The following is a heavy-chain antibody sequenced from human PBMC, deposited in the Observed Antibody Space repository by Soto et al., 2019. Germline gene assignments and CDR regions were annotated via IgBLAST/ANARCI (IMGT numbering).Heavy chain of an antibody. J-gene: IGHJ4*02. Sequence: EVQLLESGGDLIQPGGSLRLSCVASGITFGSRAMSWVRQAPGKGLEWVANIKQDGSEKYYVDSVKGRFTISRDNAKNSLYLQMNSLRAEDTAVYYCARNKRGWGRFDYWGQGTLVTVSS. D-gene: IGHD2-21*02. CDR1: GITFGSRA. CDR2: IKQDGSEK. CDR3: ARNKRGWGRFDY. V-gene: IGHV3-7*01.